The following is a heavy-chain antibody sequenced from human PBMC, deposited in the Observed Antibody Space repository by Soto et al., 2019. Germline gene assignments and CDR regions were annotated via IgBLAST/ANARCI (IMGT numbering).Heavy chain of an antibody. V-gene: IGHV3-30*09. CDR2: ISYDGSDK. J-gene: IGHJ6*02. CDR1: GLTYTVFA. CDR3: ARRAWDSYYAIDV. D-gene: IGHD3-22*01. Sequence: VQLVESGGGEVKPGRSLRLSCAASGLTYTVFALPWARQAQGKGLEWVAIISYDGSDKYYADSVKGRFAISRDNPKNTLYLEMNSLRPEDTAVYFCARRAWDSYYAIDVWGQGTTVTVFS.